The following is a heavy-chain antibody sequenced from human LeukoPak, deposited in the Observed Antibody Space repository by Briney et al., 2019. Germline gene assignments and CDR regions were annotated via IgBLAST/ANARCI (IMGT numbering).Heavy chain of an antibody. V-gene: IGHV4-39*07. CDR2: INHSGST. CDR1: GGSISSSSYY. CDR3: ARGYSNYDRDFDY. Sequence: PSETLSLTCTVSGGSISSSSYYWGWIRQPPGKGLEWIGEINHSGSTNYNPSLKSRVTISVDTSKNQFSLKLSSVTAADTAVYYCARGYSNYDRDFDYWGQGTLVTVSS. D-gene: IGHD4-11*01. J-gene: IGHJ4*02.